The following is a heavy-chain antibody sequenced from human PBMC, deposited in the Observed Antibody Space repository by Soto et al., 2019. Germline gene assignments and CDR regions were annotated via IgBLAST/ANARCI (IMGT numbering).Heavy chain of an antibody. D-gene: IGHD5-12*01. V-gene: IGHV3-64D*08. CDR2: ISGNGGGT. CDR3: VKGGGEVATIFLYFQH. J-gene: IGHJ1*01. CDR1: GFTFSSNA. Sequence: GGSLRLSCSASGFTFSSNAMHWVRQAPGKGLEYVSTISGNGGGTYYADSVTGRFTISRDNSKNTLYLQMSNLRAEDTAVYYRVKGGGEVATIFLYFQHWGQGTLVTVSS.